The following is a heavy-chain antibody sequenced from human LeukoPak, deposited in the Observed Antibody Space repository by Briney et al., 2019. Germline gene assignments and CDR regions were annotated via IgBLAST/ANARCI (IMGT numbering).Heavy chain of an antibody. Sequence: ASVKVSCKASSYTFTSYGISWVRQAPGQGLEWMGWISAYNGNTNYAQKLQGRVTMTTDTSTSTAYMELRSLRSDDTAVYYCARDYYDSSGYYYVDYWGQGTLVTVSS. J-gene: IGHJ4*02. V-gene: IGHV1-18*01. CDR3: ARDYYDSSGYYYVDY. D-gene: IGHD3-22*01. CDR1: SYTFTSYG. CDR2: ISAYNGNT.